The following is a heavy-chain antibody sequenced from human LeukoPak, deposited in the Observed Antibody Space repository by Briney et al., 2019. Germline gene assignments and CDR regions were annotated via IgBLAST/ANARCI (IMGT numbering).Heavy chain of an antibody. Sequence: ASVKVSCKASGYTFTRYSINWVRQAPGQGLEWMGWINTNTGNPTYAQGFTGRYVFSMDTSVSTAYLQISSLKAEDTAIYYCARDPIGVPGDNFDYWGQGTLVTVSS. CDR3: ARDPIGVPGDNFDY. J-gene: IGHJ4*02. D-gene: IGHD7-27*01. CDR2: INTNTGNP. V-gene: IGHV7-4-1*02. CDR1: GYTFTRYS.